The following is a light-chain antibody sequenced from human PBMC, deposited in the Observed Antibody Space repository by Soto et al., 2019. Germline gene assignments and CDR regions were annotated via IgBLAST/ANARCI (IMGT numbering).Light chain of an antibody. V-gene: IGKV1-9*01. Sequence: DIQLTQSPSFMSASLGDRVTFTCRASQGIGTFLAWYQHKPGRAPSLLIYSASTLQSGVPSRFSGSGSGTDFTLTISSLQPEDLATYYCQQLKNYPNTVGQGTKLEIK. CDR3: QQLKNYPNT. CDR2: SAS. CDR1: QGIGTF. J-gene: IGKJ2*01.